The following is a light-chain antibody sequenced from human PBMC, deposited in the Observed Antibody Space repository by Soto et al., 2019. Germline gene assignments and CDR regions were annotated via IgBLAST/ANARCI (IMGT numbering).Light chain of an antibody. J-gene: IGLJ1*01. CDR1: SSNIRAGYD. CDR2: GNI. CDR3: QSDDSTLSARYV. V-gene: IGLV1-40*01. Sequence: QSVLTQPPSVSGAPGQRVTISCTGSSSNIRAGYDVHWYQQRPGTAPKLLIFGNINRPSGVPDRFSGSKSGTSASLSITGLQAEDEGDYYCQSDDSTLSARYVFGTGTKLTVL.